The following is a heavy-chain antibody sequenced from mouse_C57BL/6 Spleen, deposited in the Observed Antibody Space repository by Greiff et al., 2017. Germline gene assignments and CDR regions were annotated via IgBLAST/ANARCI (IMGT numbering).Heavy chain of an antibody. J-gene: IGHJ2*01. D-gene: IGHD2-1*01. CDR3: AREEKNYYGNRFDY. CDR1: GYTFTSYW. CDR2: IHPNSGST. V-gene: IGHV1-64*01. Sequence: QVHVKQPGAELVKPGASVKLSCKASGYTFTSYWMHWVKQRPGQGLEWIGMIHPNSGSTNYNEKFKSKATLTVDKSSSTAYMQLSSLTSEDSAVYYCAREEKNYYGNRFDYWGQGTTLTVSS.